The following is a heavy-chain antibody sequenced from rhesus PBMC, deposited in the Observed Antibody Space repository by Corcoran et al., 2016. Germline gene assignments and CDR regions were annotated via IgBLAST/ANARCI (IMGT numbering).Heavy chain of an antibody. V-gene: IGHV4S14*01. CDR1: GGSCSGYW. CDR3: ARGYGSLDY. D-gene: IGHD6-25*01. CDR2: ISSGGSN. J-gene: IGHJ4*01. Sequence: QVQLQESGPGLVKPPETLSLTCAVSGGSCSGYWWGWIRQPPGKGLEWIGHISSGGSNYLNPSLKSRVTLSVDTSKNQVSLKLSSVTAADTAVYYCARGYGSLDYWGQGVLVTVSS.